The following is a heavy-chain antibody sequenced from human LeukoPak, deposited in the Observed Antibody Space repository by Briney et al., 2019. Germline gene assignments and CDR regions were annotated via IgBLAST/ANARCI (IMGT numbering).Heavy chain of an antibody. CDR1: GFTFSRHW. J-gene: IGHJ4*02. CDR3: VGGPNYGDYVDFLDY. Sequence: PGGSLRLSCEASGFTFSRHWMNWVRRAPGKGLEWVASIKQDETPKYNVNLVKGRFTISRDNAKTSLYLQMNSLGVDDTSVYCCVGGPNYGDYVDFLDYWGQGTLVTVSS. V-gene: IGHV3-7*01. D-gene: IGHD4-17*01. CDR2: IKQDETPK.